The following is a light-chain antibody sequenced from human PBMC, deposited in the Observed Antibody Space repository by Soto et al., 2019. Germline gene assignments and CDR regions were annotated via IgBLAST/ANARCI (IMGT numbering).Light chain of an antibody. V-gene: IGKV1-39*01. J-gene: IGKJ4*01. CDR1: QSIRGY. Sequence: DVQRNPDQPVPIAPVGDRVTHTYRASQSIRGYLTWYQHKPGTAPKLLIYAASSLQTGVPLRFSGSGSGTNFTLTISSLHPDDFATYSCQQYYRNPRTFGGGTKVDIK. CDR3: QQYYRNPRT. CDR2: AAS.